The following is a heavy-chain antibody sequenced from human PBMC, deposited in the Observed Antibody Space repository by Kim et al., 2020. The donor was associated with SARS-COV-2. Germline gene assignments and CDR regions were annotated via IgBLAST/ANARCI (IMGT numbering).Heavy chain of an antibody. D-gene: IGHD3-10*01. J-gene: IGHJ3*02. CDR2: IYYSGST. V-gene: IGHV4-31*03. Sequence: SETLSLTCTVSGGSISSGGYYWSWIRQHPGKGLEWIGYIYYSGSTYYNPSLKSRVTISVDTSKNQFSLKLSSVTAADTAVYYCARAPSRGYAFDIWGQGTMVTVSS. CDR3: ARAPSRGYAFDI. CDR1: GGSISSGGYY.